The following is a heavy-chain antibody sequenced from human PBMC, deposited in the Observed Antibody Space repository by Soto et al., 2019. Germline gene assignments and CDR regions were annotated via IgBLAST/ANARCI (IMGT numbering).Heavy chain of an antibody. V-gene: IGHV4-31*03. CDR3: ARDLLGYCSGGSCYGGVGGWFDP. CDR2: IYYSGST. D-gene: IGHD2-15*01. J-gene: IGHJ5*02. CDR1: GGSISSGGYY. Sequence: SETLSLTCTVSGGSISSGGYYWSWIRQHPGKGLEWIGYIYYSGSTYYNPSLKSRVTISVDTSKNQFSLKLSSVTAADTAVYYCARDLLGYCSGGSCYGGVGGWFDPWGQGTLVTVSS.